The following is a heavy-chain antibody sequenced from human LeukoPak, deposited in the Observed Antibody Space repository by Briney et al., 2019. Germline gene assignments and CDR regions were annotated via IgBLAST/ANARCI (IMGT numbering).Heavy chain of an antibody. D-gene: IGHD3-10*01. CDR3: AKDEGRSDRYGSGSYPPY. CDR1: GFAFSTYW. CDR2: IKQDGSEK. V-gene: IGHV3-7*01. J-gene: IGHJ4*02. Sequence: GGSLRLSCAASGFAFSTYWMSWVRQAPGKGLEWVAKIKQDGSEKYYVDSVKGRFTISRDNAKNSLYLQMNSLRAEDTAVYYCAKDEGRSDRYGSGSYPPYWGQGTLVTVSS.